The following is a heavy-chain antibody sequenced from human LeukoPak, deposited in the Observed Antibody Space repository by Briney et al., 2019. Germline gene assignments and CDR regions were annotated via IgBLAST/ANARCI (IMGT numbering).Heavy chain of an antibody. CDR1: GGSISSSSYY. Sequence: NPSETLSLTCTVSGGSISSSSYYWGWLRQPPGKGLEWIGSIYYSGSTYYNPSLKSQVTISVDTSKNQFSLKLSSVTAADTAVYYCARSGPTGTAVAGLYWGQGTLVTVSS. CDR3: ARSGPTGTAVAGLY. D-gene: IGHD6-19*01. J-gene: IGHJ4*02. V-gene: IGHV4-39*01. CDR2: IYYSGST.